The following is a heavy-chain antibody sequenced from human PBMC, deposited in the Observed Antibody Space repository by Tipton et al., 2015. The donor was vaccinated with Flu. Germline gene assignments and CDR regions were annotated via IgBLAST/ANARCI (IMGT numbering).Heavy chain of an antibody. Sequence: TLSLTCTVSGGSISSYYWSWIRQPPGKGLEWIGYIYYSGSTNYNPSLKSRVTISVDTSKNQFSLKLSSVTAADTAVYYCARDYDILTGPGAFDIWGQGTMVTVSS. D-gene: IGHD3-9*01. CDR1: GGSISSYY. V-gene: IGHV4-59*01. CDR3: ARDYDILTGPGAFDI. CDR2: IYYSGST. J-gene: IGHJ3*02.